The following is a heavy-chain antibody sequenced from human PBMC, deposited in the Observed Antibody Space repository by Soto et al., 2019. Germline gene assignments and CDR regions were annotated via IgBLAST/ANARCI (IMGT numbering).Heavy chain of an antibody. D-gene: IGHD3-22*01. CDR3: ARSNPDYYDSSGSLDY. Sequence: LSLTCTVSGGSISSYYWSWIRQPPGKGLEWIGYIYYSGSTNYNPSLKSRVTISVDTSKNQFSLKLSSVTAADTAVYYCARSNPDYYDSSGSLDYWGQGTLVTAPQ. CDR1: GGSISSYY. CDR2: IYYSGST. V-gene: IGHV4-59*01. J-gene: IGHJ4*02.